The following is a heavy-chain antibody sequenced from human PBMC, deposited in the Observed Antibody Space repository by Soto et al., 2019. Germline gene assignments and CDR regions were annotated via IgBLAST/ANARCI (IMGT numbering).Heavy chain of an antibody. V-gene: IGHV3-23*01. CDR1: GFTFSSYA. D-gene: IGHD2-2*03. CDR3: AKVGPSGYCSSTRCSVDY. Sequence: EVQLLESGGGLVQPGGSLRLSCAASGFTFSSYAMHWVRQAPGKGLEWVSSIRGNGGSTSYAGSVMGRFTISRDNSKNALYLQMNSLRDEDTAVYYCAKVGPSGYCSSTRCSVDYWGQGTLVTVSS. J-gene: IGHJ4*02. CDR2: IRGNGGST.